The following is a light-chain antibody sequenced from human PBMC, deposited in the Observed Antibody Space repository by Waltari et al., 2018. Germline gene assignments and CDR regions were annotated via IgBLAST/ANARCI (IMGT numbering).Light chain of an antibody. CDR1: ELGVQC. CDR2: QDT. CDR3: QTWDSRTAI. Sequence: SYELTQPPSLSVSPGPTASITCSGDELGVQCASWYQQRPGQSPTLVIYQDTKRPSGIPERFSGSNSGNTATLTIRGTQALDEADYYCQTWDSRTAIFGTGTKVTVV. V-gene: IGLV3-1*01. J-gene: IGLJ1*01.